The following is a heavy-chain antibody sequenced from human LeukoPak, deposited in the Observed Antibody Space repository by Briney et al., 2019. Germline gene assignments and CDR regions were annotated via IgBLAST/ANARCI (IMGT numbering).Heavy chain of an antibody. CDR2: ISGSGGST. Sequence: GGSLRLSCAASGFTFSSYAMSWVRQAPGKGLEWVSAISGSGGSTYYADSVKGRFTISRDNSKNTLHLQMNSLRAEDTAVYYCAKGPGYCSSTSCPGWFDPWGQGTLVTVSS. V-gene: IGHV3-23*01. D-gene: IGHD2-2*01. CDR1: GFTFSSYA. CDR3: AKGPGYCSSTSCPGWFDP. J-gene: IGHJ5*02.